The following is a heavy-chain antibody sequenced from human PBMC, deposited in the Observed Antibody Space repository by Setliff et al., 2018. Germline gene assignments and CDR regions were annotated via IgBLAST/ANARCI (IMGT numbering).Heavy chain of an antibody. Sequence: PSETLSLTCTVSGGSISSGGYYWSWIRQHPGKGLEWIGYIYYSGSTYYNPSLKSRVTISVDTSKNQFSLKLSSVTAADTAVYYCARNRLLIAVDQGFDPWGQGTLVTSPQ. CDR3: ARNRLLIAVDQGFDP. CDR1: GGSISSGGYY. D-gene: IGHD6-19*01. CDR2: IYYSGST. V-gene: IGHV4-31*03. J-gene: IGHJ5*02.